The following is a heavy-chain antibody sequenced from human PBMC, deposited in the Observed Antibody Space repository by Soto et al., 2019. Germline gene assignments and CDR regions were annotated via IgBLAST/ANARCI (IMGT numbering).Heavy chain of an antibody. J-gene: IGHJ4*02. D-gene: IGHD2-21*01. CDR2: IHFSGET. CDR1: GASIGRGGYY. Sequence: QVQLQESGPGLMKPSQTLSLTCTVSGASIGRGGYYWTWIRQHPGKAPEWMGHIHFSGETNYNPSLMVRLTMSIDTSTNQFSLNLAAVTAADTAMYYCARDQGGDLDYWGQGTLVTVSS. CDR3: ARDQGGDLDY. V-gene: IGHV4-31*03.